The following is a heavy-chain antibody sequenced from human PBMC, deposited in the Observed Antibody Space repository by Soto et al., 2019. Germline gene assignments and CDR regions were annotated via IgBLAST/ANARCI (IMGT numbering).Heavy chain of an antibody. CDR1: GFTFSSYG. CDR2: ISYDGSNK. D-gene: IGHD6-19*01. V-gene: IGHV3-30*18. J-gene: IGHJ4*02. Sequence: ESGGGVVQPGRSLRLSCAASGFTFSSYGMHWVRQAPGKGLEWVAVISYDGSNKYYADSVKGRFTISRDNSKNTLYLQMNSLRAEDTAVYYCAKDRRVVAVAAPFDYWGQGTLVTLSS. CDR3: AKDRRVVAVAAPFDY.